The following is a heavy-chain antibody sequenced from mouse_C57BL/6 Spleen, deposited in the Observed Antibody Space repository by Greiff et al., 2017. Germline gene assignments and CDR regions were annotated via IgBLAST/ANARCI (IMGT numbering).Heavy chain of an antibody. CDR3: ARAPINWLFDY. CDR1: GYSITSGYD. Sequence: EVQRVESGPGMVKPSQSLSLTCTVTGYSITSGYDWHWIRHFPGNKLEWMGYISYSGSTNYNPTLKSRISITHDTSKNHFFLKLNSVTTEDTATYYCARAPINWLFDYWGQGTTLTVSS. D-gene: IGHD4-1*01. CDR2: ISYSGST. J-gene: IGHJ2*01. V-gene: IGHV3-1*01.